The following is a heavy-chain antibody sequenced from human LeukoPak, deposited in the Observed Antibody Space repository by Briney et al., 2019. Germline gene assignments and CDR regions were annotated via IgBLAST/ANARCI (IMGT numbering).Heavy chain of an antibody. CDR2: LYSGGDT. CDR3: ARGQVRGIISD. V-gene: IGHV3-53*01. Sequence: PGGSLRLSCAASGVTVSSDYMSWVRQAPDKGLEWVSVLYSGGDTYYIDSVKGRFTISRDNSRNMLYLQMNSLRAEDTAVYFCARGQVRGIISDWGQGTLVTV. CDR1: GVTVSSDY. J-gene: IGHJ4*02. D-gene: IGHD3-10*01.